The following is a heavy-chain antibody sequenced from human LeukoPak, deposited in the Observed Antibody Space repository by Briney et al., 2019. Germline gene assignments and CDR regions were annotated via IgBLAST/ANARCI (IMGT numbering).Heavy chain of an antibody. CDR3: TRQQYSSSWASNYYGMDV. CDR2: IRSKANSYAT. D-gene: IGHD6-13*01. CDR1: GFTFSGSA. J-gene: IGHJ6*02. Sequence: GGSLRLSCAASGFTFSGSAMHWVRQASGKGLEWVGLIRSKANSYATAYAASVKGRFTISRDDSKNTAYLQMNSLKTEDTAVYYCTRQQYSSSWASNYYGMDVWGQGTTVTVSS. V-gene: IGHV3-73*01.